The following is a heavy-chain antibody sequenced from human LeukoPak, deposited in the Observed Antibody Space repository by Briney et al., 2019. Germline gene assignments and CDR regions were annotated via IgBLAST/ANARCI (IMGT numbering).Heavy chain of an antibody. CDR1: GGTFSSYA. Sequence: PGESLKVSCKASGGTFSSYAISWVRQAPGQGLEWMGWITAYNGNRLYAQRFQGRITLTTDTSTSTSYMELRSLEYDDTAIYYCARDNDKVVDHWGQGTLVTVSS. V-gene: IGHV1-18*01. J-gene: IGHJ4*01. CDR2: ITAYNGNR. CDR3: ARDNDKVVDH. D-gene: IGHD1-1*01.